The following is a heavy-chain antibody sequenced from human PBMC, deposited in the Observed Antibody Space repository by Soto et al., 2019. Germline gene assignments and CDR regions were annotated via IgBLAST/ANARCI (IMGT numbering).Heavy chain of an antibody. Sequence: SETLSLTCAVYGGSFSGYYWSWIRQPPGRGLEWIGEINHSGSTNYNPSLKSRVTISVDTSKNQFSLKVSSVTAADTAVYYCARGREQWLVDAFDIWGQGTMVTVSS. D-gene: IGHD6-19*01. CDR2: INHSGST. J-gene: IGHJ3*02. CDR3: ARGREQWLVDAFDI. CDR1: GGSFSGYY. V-gene: IGHV4-34*01.